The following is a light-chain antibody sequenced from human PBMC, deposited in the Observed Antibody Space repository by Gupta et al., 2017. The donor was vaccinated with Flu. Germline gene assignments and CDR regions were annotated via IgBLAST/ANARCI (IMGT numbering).Light chain of an antibody. J-gene: IGKJ1*01. CDR3: RQGAHWPWA. CDR1: QGLVYSDGNTY. CDR2: QVS. V-gene: IGKV2-30*01. Sequence: DVVMTQSPLSLPVTLGQPASISCRSSQGLVYSDGNTYLHWFQQRPGQSPRRLIYQVSYRDSGVPDRFSGRGSGTDFTLKISRVEAEDVGIYFCRQGAHWPWAFGQGTTVEIK.